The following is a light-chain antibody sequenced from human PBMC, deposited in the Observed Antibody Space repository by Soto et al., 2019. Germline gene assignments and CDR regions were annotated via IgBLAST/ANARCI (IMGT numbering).Light chain of an antibody. CDR3: QHYGDWPPRYT. CDR2: GAS. CDR1: QSDSRN. V-gene: IGKV3D-15*01. Sequence: EIVMTQSPATLPVSPGERATLSCRASQSDSRNLAWFQHKPGQSPRLLIYGASTRATGTPARFSGSGSGTEFTLTISSLQSDDFAVYYCQHYGDWPPRYTFGPGTKLESK. J-gene: IGKJ2*01.